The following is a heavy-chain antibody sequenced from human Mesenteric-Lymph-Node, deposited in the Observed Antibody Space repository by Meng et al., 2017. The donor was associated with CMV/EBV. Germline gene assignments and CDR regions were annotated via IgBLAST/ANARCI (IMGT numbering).Heavy chain of an antibody. CDR2: ISGNGATT. CDR3: AKDLYWGLDS. CDR1: GFTFRSYG. Sequence: LSCAASGFTFRSYGMSWVRQGPGKGLEWVSAISGNGATTYYADSVRGRFTISRDNSKNTLYLQMNRLRAEDTAVYYCAKDLYWGLDSWGQGTLVTVSS. J-gene: IGHJ4*02. D-gene: IGHD2-15*01. V-gene: IGHV3-23*01.